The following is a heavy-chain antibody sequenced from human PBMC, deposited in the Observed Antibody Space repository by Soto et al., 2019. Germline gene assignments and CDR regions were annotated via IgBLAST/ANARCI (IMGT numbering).Heavy chain of an antibody. V-gene: IGHV6-1*01. CDR1: GDSVSTDSAT. D-gene: IGHD2-8*01. J-gene: IGHJ5*01. CDR3: ARLIGNSWLDS. Sequence: QVQLQQSGPGLVKASQTLSLTCAISGDSVSTDSATWDWIRQSPAIGLEWLGRTYYRSKWDNDYAVSVKGRITINPDTSNNQLSLQLNSVTPDDTAVYYCARLIGNSWLDSWGQGILVTVSS. CDR2: TYYRSKWDN.